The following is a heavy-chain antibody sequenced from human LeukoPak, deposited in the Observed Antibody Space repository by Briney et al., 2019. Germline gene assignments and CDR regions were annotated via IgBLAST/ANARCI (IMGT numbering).Heavy chain of an antibody. J-gene: IGHJ4*02. CDR3: ARVKGREGSTVIIDY. D-gene: IGHD3-10*01. V-gene: IGHV4-59*01. CDR1: GGSISSYY. Sequence: TSETLSLTCTVSGGSISSYYWSWIRQPPGEGLEWIGYISYSGSINYNPSLKSRVTMSVDTSKNQFSLKLSSVTAADTAVYYCARVKGREGSTVIIDYWGQGTLVTVSS. CDR2: ISYSGSI.